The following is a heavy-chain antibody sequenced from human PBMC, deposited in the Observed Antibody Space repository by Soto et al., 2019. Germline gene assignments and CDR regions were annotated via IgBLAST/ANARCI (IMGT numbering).Heavy chain of an antibody. CDR1: GDSIISSDFY. CDR2: IFYLGSS. Sequence: PWETLSITCTVSGDSIISSDFYWVWVRQPPGKGLEWIGSIFYLGSSYYNPSLKSRVTMCVDTSKNQFSLRLRSVTAADTALYFCARHSLALRKNNWFDPWGQGIMVTVSS. D-gene: IGHD3-3*02. J-gene: IGHJ5*02. CDR3: ARHSLALRKNNWFDP. V-gene: IGHV4-39*01.